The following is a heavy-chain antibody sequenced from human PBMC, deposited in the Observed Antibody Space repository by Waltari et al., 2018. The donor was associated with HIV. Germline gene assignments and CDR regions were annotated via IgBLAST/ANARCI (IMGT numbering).Heavy chain of an antibody. CDR2: ISAIGGST. J-gene: IGHJ4*02. V-gene: IGHV3-23*01. Sequence: EVQLLESGGGLVQPGRSLRLSCAASGFTFSTYVMNWVRQAPGKGLKWVSSISAIGGSTHYADSVKGRFTISRDNSKNTLYLQMNSLRAEDTAVYYCVKVGFDGPYHTYFDYWGQGTLVTVSS. D-gene: IGHD3-9*01. CDR1: GFTFSTYV. CDR3: VKVGFDGPYHTYFDY.